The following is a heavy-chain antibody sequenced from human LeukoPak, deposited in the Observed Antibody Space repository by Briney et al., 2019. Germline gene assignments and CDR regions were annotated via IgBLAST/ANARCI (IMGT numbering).Heavy chain of an antibody. V-gene: IGHV4-38-2*02. CDR2: IFHNGNV. CDR1: GYSISSGYY. Sequence: SETLSLTCRVSGYSISSGYYWGWIGPSPGKGLQWIGSIFHNGNVYYNPSLRSRLTISVDTFKNQFSLKLTSVTAADTAVYYCARGRDYVTDAFDICGPGTMFTVSS. J-gene: IGHJ3*02. D-gene: IGHD3-10*02. CDR3: ARGRDYVTDAFDI.